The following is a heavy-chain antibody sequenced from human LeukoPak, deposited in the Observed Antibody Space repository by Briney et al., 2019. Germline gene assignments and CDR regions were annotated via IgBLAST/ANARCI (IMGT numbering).Heavy chain of an antibody. V-gene: IGHV3-72*01. D-gene: IGHD3-3*01. Sequence: GGSLRLSCAASGFTFSDHYMDWVRQAPGKGLEWVGRSRAKIDSYTTEYAASVKGRFTISRDESENTLYLHMNSLKTEDTVVYYCVREYYYDFPQWGQGTLVTVSS. CDR3: VREYYYDFPQ. CDR1: GFTFSDHY. J-gene: IGHJ4*02. CDR2: SRAKIDSYTT.